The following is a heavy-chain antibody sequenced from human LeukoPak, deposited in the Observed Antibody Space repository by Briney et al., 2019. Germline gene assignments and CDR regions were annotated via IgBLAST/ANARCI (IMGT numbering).Heavy chain of an antibody. V-gene: IGHV3-48*03. D-gene: IGHD4-17*01. CDR3: ARVASPLTTVTKGFYFDY. CDR2: ISSSGSTI. J-gene: IGHJ4*02. CDR1: GFTFSSYE. Sequence: GGSLRHSCAASGFTFSSYEMNWVRQAPGKGLEWVAYISSSGSTIYYADSVKGRFTISRDNAKNSLYLQMNSLRAEDTAVYYCARVASPLTTVTKGFYFDYWGQGTLVTVSS.